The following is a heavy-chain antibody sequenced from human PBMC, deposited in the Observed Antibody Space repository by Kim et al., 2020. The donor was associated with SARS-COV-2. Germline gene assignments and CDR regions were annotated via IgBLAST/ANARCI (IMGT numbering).Heavy chain of an antibody. D-gene: IGHD6-19*01. J-gene: IGHJ5*01. CDR1: GYLFSMYD. Sequence: ASVKVSCKASGYLFSMYDINWVRQASGQGLEWLGWVTPSTGNTGNAQKFQGRVTMTRDISRRTAYMELSNLRSDDTAVYYCARTTSGWPSWFVSLGHGTL. CDR3: ARTTSGWPSWFVS. CDR2: VTPSTGNT. V-gene: IGHV1-8*01.